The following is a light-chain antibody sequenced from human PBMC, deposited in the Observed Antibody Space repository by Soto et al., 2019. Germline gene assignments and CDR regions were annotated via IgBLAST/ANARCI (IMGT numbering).Light chain of an antibody. CDR3: QQNYSTPWT. CDR1: QSVLYSSNNKNY. V-gene: IGKV4-1*01. Sequence: DIVMTQSPDSLAVSLGERATINCKSSQSVLYSSNNKNYLAWYQQKPGQPPKLLIYWASTRYSGVPDRFSASRSGTDFTLTISSLQAEDVAVYSCQQNYSTPWTFGRGTKVEIK. J-gene: IGKJ1*01. CDR2: WAS.